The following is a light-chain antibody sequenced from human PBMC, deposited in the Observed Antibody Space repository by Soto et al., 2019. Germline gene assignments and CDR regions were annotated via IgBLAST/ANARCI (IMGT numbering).Light chain of an antibody. CDR1: SSDVGSCNL. CDR2: GVS. Sequence: QSVLTQPASVSGSPGQSITISCTGTSSDVGSCNLVSWYQHHPGKAPKLMIFGVSKRPSGVSNRSSGSKSGNTASLTISGLQAEDEAEYYCCSYAGTYVFGTGTKVTVL. CDR3: CSYAGTYV. J-gene: IGLJ1*01. V-gene: IGLV2-23*02.